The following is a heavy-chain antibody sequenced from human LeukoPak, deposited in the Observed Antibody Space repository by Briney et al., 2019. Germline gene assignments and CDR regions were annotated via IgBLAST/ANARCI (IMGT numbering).Heavy chain of an antibody. CDR2: IYYSGST. Sequence: SETLSLTCTVSGGSISSHYWSWIRQPPGKGLEWIGYIYYSGSTNYNPSLKSRVTISVDTSKNRFSLKLGSVTAADTAVYYCARGNDFWSGYPHHFDYWGQGTLVTVSS. CDR3: ARGNDFWSGYPHHFDY. V-gene: IGHV4-59*11. CDR1: GGSISSHY. D-gene: IGHD3-3*01. J-gene: IGHJ4*02.